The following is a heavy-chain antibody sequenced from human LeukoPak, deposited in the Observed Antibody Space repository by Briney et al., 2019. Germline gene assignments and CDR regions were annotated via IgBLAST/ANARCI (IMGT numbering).Heavy chain of an antibody. D-gene: IGHD1-26*01. CDR2: IIPIFGTA. J-gene: IGHJ3*02. CDR3: ARDFLGVGGSYDEVAFDI. V-gene: IGHV1-69*13. CDR1: GGTFSSYA. Sequence: ASVKVCCKASGGTFSSYAISWVRQAPGQGLEWMGGIIPIFGTANYAQKFQGRVTITADESTSTAYMELSSLRSEDTAVYYCARDFLGVGGSYDEVAFDIWGPGTMVTVSS.